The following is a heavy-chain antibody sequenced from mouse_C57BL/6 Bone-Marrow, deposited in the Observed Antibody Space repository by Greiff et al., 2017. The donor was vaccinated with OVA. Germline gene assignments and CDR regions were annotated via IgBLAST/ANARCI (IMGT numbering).Heavy chain of an antibody. V-gene: IGHV5-4*01. CDR3: ARDSDV. CDR2: ISDGGSYT. J-gene: IGHJ1*03. Sequence: EVQRVESGGGLVKPGGSLKLSCAASGFTFSSYAMSWVRQTPEKRLEWVATISDGGSYTYYPDNVKGRFTISRDNAKNNLYLQMSHLKSEDTAMYYCARDSDVWGTGTTVTVSS. CDR1: GFTFSSYA.